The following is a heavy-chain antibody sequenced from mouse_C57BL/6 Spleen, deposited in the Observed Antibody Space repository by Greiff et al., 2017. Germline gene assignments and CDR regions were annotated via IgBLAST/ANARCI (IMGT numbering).Heavy chain of an antibody. J-gene: IGHJ4*01. Sequence: EVKLMESGGGLVKPGGSLKLSCAASGFTFSSYAMSWVRQTPEKRLEWVATISDGGSYTYYPDNVKGRFTISRDNAKNNLYLQMSLLKSEDTAMYYCARDRGSYYYFMDYWGQGTSVTVSS. CDR2: ISDGGSYT. CDR3: ARDRGSYYYFMDY. CDR1: GFTFSSYA. D-gene: IGHD3-1*01. V-gene: IGHV5-4*01.